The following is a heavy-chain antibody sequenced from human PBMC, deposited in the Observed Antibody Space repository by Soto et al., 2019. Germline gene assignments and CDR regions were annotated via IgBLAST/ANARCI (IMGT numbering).Heavy chain of an antibody. V-gene: IGHV4-59*12. CDR3: ARTGKFYYYDTTGLPFDP. CDR2: IYYSGST. Sequence: SETLSLTCSVSGGSISGYYWSWIRQTPEKGLEWIGYIYYSGSTNYNPSLKSRVTLSIDKSNNQFSLTLTSVTAADTAVYFCARTGKFYYYDTTGLPFDPWGPGILVTVSS. CDR1: GGSISGYY. J-gene: IGHJ5*02. D-gene: IGHD3-22*01.